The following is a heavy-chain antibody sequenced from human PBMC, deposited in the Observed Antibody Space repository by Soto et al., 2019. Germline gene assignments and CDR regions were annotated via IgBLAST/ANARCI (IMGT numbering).Heavy chain of an antibody. CDR2: IYYSGST. D-gene: IGHD3-22*01. CDR3: ARVSYYDSSGPDP. J-gene: IGHJ5*02. CDR1: GGSISSYY. Sequence: PSETLSLTCTVSGGSISSYYWSWIRQPPGKGLEWIGYIYYSGSTNYNPSLKSRVTISVDTSKNQFSLKLSSVTAADTAVYYCARVSYYDSSGPDPWGQGTLVTVSS. V-gene: IGHV4-59*08.